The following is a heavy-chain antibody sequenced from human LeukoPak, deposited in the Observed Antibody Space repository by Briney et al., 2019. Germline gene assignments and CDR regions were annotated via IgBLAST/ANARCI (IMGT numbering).Heavy chain of an antibody. CDR3: ARDVYSGYDLYDC. J-gene: IGHJ4*02. Sequence: GGSLRLPCAASGFTFSTYWMSWVRQAPGKGLEWVANIKQDGSEKYYVDSVKGRFTISRDNAKNSLYLQMNSLRAEDTAVYYCARDVYSGYDLYDCWGQGTLVTVSS. CDR2: IKQDGSEK. D-gene: IGHD5-12*01. CDR1: GFTFSTYW. V-gene: IGHV3-7*01.